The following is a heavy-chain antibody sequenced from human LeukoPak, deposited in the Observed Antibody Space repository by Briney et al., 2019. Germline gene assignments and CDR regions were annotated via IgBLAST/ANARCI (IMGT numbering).Heavy chain of an antibody. D-gene: IGHD3-10*01. Sequence: GGSLSLSCAASGFTFSSYSMNWVRPAPGKGLEWVSSISSRSTYIYYADSLKGRFTISRDNAKNSLYLQMNSLRAEDTAVYYCAARDSYGSGSYPIDYWGQGTLVTVSS. CDR3: AARDSYGSGSYPIDY. J-gene: IGHJ4*02. V-gene: IGHV3-21*01. CDR1: GFTFSSYS. CDR2: ISSRSTYI.